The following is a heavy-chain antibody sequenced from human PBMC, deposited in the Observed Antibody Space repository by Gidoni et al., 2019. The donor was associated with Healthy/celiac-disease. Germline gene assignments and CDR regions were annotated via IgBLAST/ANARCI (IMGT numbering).Heavy chain of an antibody. CDR1: GFTFISYW. CDR2: IKQDGSEK. J-gene: IGHJ5*02. D-gene: IGHD3-10*01. V-gene: IGHV3-7*03. CDR3: ARDQSELNWFDP. Sequence: EVQLVESGGGLVQPVGSLRLSCADSGFTFISYWMNWVRQAPGKGLEWVSKIKQDGSEKYYVDSVKCRFTISRDNAKNSLYLQMNSLRAEDTAVYYCARDQSELNWFDPWGHGTLVTVSS.